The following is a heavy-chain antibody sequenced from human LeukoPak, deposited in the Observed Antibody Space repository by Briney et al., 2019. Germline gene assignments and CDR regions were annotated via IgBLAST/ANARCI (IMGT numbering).Heavy chain of an antibody. D-gene: IGHD3-22*01. Sequence: SETLSLTCTVSGGSISGYYWSWIRQPAGKGLEWIGRIYASGSTNYNPSLQSRVTMSVDTSKSQFSLKLSSVTAADTAVYYCARGLYYSDSSGYYPSFDYWGQGTLVTVSS. CDR1: GGSISGYY. CDR3: ARGLYYSDSSGYYPSFDY. J-gene: IGHJ4*02. CDR2: IYASGST. V-gene: IGHV4-4*07.